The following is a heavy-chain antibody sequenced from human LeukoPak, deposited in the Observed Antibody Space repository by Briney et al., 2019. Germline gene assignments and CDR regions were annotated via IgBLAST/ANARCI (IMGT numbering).Heavy chain of an antibody. Sequence: SETLSLTCAVYGGSFSGYYWSWIRQPPGKGLEWIGEINHSGSTHYNPSLKSRVTISVDTSKNQFSLKLSSVTAADTAVYYCARLAGDWNYGWGQGTLVTVSS. V-gene: IGHV4-34*01. J-gene: IGHJ4*02. D-gene: IGHD1-7*01. CDR2: INHSGST. CDR3: ARLAGDWNYG. CDR1: GGSFSGYY.